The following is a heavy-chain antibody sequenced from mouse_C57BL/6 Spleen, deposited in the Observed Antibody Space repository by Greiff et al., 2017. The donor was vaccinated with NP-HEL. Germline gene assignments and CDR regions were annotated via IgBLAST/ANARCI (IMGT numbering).Heavy chain of an antibody. J-gene: IGHJ2*01. V-gene: IGHV5-15*01. D-gene: IGHD2-3*01. CDR3: ARHDADYFDY. CDR2: ISNLAYSI. Sequence: EVKVVESGGGLVQPGGSLKLSCAASGFTFSDYGMAWVRQAPRKGPEWVAFISNLAYSIYYADTVTGRFTISRENAKNTLYLEMSSLRSEDTAMYYCARHDADYFDYWGQGTTLTVSS. CDR1: GFTFSDYG.